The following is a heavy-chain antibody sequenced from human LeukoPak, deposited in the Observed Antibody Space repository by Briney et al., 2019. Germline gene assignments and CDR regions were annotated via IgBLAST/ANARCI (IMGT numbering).Heavy chain of an antibody. CDR2: IYGGGST. CDR1: GFTFSSYW. V-gene: IGHV3-53*01. D-gene: IGHD6-19*01. Sequence: GGSLRLSCAASGFTFSSYWMSWVRQAPGKGLEWVSVIYGGGSTYYADSVKGRFTISRDTPKNTLYLQMNSLRVEDTAVYYCASWPVGWYGEDSWGQGTLVTVSS. J-gene: IGHJ4*02. CDR3: ASWPVGWYGEDS.